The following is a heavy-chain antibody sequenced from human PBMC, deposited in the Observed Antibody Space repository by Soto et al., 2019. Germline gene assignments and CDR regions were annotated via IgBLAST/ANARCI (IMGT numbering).Heavy chain of an antibody. D-gene: IGHD2-8*02. Sequence: QITLKESGPTLVKPTQTLTLTCTFSGFSVSTSGVGVAWIRQPPGKALEWLALIYWDGDERYSPFLQSRVTITNDTSKNQVVLTSTNMEPVDTAKYYRALKGGPGAAMAVWGQDSKDTVSS. J-gene: IGHJ6*02. CDR3: ALKGGPGAAMAV. CDR2: IYWDGDE. CDR1: GFSVSTSGVG. V-gene: IGHV2-5*02.